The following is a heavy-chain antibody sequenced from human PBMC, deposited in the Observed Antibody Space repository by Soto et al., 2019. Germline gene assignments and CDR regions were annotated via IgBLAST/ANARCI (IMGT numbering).Heavy chain of an antibody. D-gene: IGHD3-3*01. CDR3: ARDLPYYDFWSGYYPYGMDV. J-gene: IGHJ6*02. CDR1: GFTVSSNY. Sequence: GSLRLSCSASGFTVSSNYMSLVRQAPGKGLEWVSVIYSGGSTYYADSVKGRFTISRDNSKNTLYLQMNSLRAEDTAVYYCARDLPYYDFWSGYYPYGMDVWGQGTTVTVSS. V-gene: IGHV3-53*01. CDR2: IYSGGST.